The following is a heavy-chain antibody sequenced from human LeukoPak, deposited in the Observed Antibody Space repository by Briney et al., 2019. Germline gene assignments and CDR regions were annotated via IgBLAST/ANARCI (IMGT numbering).Heavy chain of an antibody. CDR1: DGSISDYY. CDR2: IFYTGST. CDR3: ARQPYNRGAYYFDY. V-gene: IGHV4-59*08. J-gene: IGHJ4*02. D-gene: IGHD1-14*01. Sequence: SETLSLTCTVSDGSISDYYWSWIRQPPGKGLEWIGYIFYTGSTNYNPSLKSRATILVDVSSNQFYLELTSVTAADTAVYYCARQPYNRGAYYFDYWGQGTLVTVSS.